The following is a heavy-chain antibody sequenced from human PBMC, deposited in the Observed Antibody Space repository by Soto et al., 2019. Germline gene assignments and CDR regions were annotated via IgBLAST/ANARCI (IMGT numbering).Heavy chain of an antibody. J-gene: IGHJ4*02. CDR2: ITDTGGDE. V-gene: IGHV3-23*01. D-gene: IGHD3-10*01. Sequence: HPGGTLRLSCVASGLTFGSRDMTWVRQAPGEGLQWVPTITDTGGDEKYADSMRRRFVISRDNSKTTLYLHMTSLTAEDSAMYSCAGGSTDSYPGSRCFDFWGRGTLVTVSS. CDR3: AGGSTDSYPGSRCFDF. CDR1: GLTFGSRD.